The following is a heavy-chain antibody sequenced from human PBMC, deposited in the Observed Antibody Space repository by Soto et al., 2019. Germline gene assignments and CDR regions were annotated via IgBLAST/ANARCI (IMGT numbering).Heavy chain of an antibody. V-gene: IGHV1-69*01. CDR3: ARGARYSYGYRGGYYFDY. J-gene: IGHJ4*02. Sequence: QVQLVQSGAEVKKPGSSVKVSCKASGGTFSSYAISWVRQAPGQGLEWMGGIIPIFGTANYAQKFQGRVTITADESTSTAYMELSSLRSEDTAVYYCARGARYSYGYRGGYYFDYWGQGTLVTLSS. CDR2: IIPIFGTA. CDR1: GGTFSSYA. D-gene: IGHD5-18*01.